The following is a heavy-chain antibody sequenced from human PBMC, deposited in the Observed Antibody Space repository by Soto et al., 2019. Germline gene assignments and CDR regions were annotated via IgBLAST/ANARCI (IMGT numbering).Heavy chain of an antibody. CDR1: GFTFSSYW. CDR3: ARVNGYDFWSGYPPRGWFDP. CDR2: IKQDGSEK. D-gene: IGHD3-3*01. Sequence: GGSLRLSCAASGFTFSSYWMSWVRQAPGKGLEWVANIKQDGSEKYYVDSVKGRFTISRDNAKNSLYLQMNSLRAEDTAVYYCARVNGYDFWSGYPPRGWFDPWGQGTLVTVSS. J-gene: IGHJ5*02. V-gene: IGHV3-7*03.